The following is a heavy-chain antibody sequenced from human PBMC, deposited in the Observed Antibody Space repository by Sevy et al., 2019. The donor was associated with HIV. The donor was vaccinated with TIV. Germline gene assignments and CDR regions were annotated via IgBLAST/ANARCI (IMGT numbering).Heavy chain of an antibody. CDR3: ARISTGYSSGIDAFDI. D-gene: IGHD6-19*01. Sequence: GGSLRLSCAASGFTFSSYSMNWVRQAPGKGLEWVSSISSSSSYIYYADSVKGRFTISRDNAKNSLYLQMNSLRAEDTAVDYCARISTGYSSGIDAFDIWGQGTMVTVSS. V-gene: IGHV3-21*01. J-gene: IGHJ3*02. CDR1: GFTFSSYS. CDR2: ISSSSSYI.